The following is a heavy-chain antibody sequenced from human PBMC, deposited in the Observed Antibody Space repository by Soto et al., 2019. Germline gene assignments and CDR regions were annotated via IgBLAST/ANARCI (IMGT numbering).Heavy chain of an antibody. J-gene: IGHJ6*02. Sequence: QVQLVQSGAEVKKPGASVKVSCKVSGHTLTELSMHWVRQAPGKGPEWMGGFDPEDGETIYAQKFQGRVTMTEDTSTDTAYMELRSLRSEDTAVYYCATVPAWMPIYYHRVDVWGQGTTVTVSS. V-gene: IGHV1-24*01. CDR3: ATVPAWMPIYYHRVDV. CDR1: GHTLTELS. CDR2: FDPEDGET. D-gene: IGHD2-2*01.